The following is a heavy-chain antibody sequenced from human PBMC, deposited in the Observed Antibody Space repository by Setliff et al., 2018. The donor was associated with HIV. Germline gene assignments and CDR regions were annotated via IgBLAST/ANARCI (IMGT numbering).Heavy chain of an antibody. J-gene: IGHJ4*02. CDR2: IYHTGKT. CDR1: GGSISDNKYY. Sequence: SETLSLTCSVSGGSISDNKYYWSWIRQPPGRGLEWTGSIYHTGKTYYNSALKNRLTISVDTSKNQFSLELSSVTAADTAVFYCARLTTTYYYDSSAYYHPVWGQGTL. D-gene: IGHD3-22*01. V-gene: IGHV4-39*01. CDR3: ARLTTTYYYDSSAYYHPV.